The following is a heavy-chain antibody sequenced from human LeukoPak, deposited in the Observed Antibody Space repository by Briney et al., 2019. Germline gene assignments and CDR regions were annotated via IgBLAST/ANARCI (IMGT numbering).Heavy chain of an antibody. Sequence: GGSLRLSCAASGFTFSSYAMSWVRQAPGKGLEWVSAINGSGGSTYYVDSVKGRFTISRDNSKNTLYLQMNSLRAEDTAVYYCEKFVHIAIDIWGQGTMVTVSS. CDR3: EKFVHIAIDI. D-gene: IGHD1-1*01. CDR1: GFTFSSYA. V-gene: IGHV3-23*01. J-gene: IGHJ3*02. CDR2: INGSGGST.